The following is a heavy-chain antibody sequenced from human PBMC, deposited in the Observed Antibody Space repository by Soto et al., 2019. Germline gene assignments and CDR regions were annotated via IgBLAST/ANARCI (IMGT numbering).Heavy chain of an antibody. V-gene: IGHV3-15*07. J-gene: IGHJ6*02. CDR3: TTDLCSGGSCYSYYYYYGMDV. CDR2: IKSKTDGGTT. Sequence: GGSLRLSCAASGFTFSNAWMNWVRQAPGKGLEWVGRIKSKTDGGTTDYAAPVKGRFTISRDDSKNTLYLQMNSLKTEDTAVYYCTTDLCSGGSCYSYYYYYGMDVWGQGTTVTVSS. CDR1: GFTFSNAW. D-gene: IGHD2-15*01.